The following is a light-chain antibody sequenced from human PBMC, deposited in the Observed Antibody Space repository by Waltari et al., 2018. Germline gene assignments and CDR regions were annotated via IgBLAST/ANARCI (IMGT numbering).Light chain of an antibody. J-gene: IGKJ4*01. CDR1: QSVSSN. Sequence: EIVMPQSPATLSVSPGERSTHSCRASQSVSSNLAWYQQKPGQAPRLLIYGASTRATGIPARFSGSGSGTEFTLTISSLQSEDFAVYYCQQYNNWPLTFGGGTKVEIK. CDR3: QQYNNWPLT. V-gene: IGKV3-15*01. CDR2: GAS.